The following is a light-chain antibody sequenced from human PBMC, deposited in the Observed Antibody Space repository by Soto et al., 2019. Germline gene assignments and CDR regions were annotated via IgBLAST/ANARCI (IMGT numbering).Light chain of an antibody. CDR3: CSFAGRKTWV. Sequence: QSALTQPRSVSGSPGQSVIISCTGTNSDVGAYDYVSWYQQHPGKAPKLIIYDVTKRPSGVPDRFSASKSGNTASLTIFGLQSEDGANYNSCSFAGRKTWVSGGGTKLTL. CDR1: NSDVGAYDY. J-gene: IGLJ3*02. CDR2: DVT. V-gene: IGLV2-11*01.